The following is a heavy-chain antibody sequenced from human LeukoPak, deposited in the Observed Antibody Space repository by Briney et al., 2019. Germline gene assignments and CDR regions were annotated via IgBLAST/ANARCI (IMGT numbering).Heavy chain of an antibody. J-gene: IGHJ4*02. D-gene: IGHD4-23*01. V-gene: IGHV3-43*02. CDR1: GFTFDDYA. Sequence: GGSLRLSCAASGFTFDDYAMHWVRQAPGKGLEWVSLISGDGGSTYYADSVKGRFTISRDNSKNTLYLQMNSLRAEDTAVYYCDTVVNPDFDYWGQGTLVTVYS. CDR3: DTVVNPDFDY. CDR2: ISGDGGST.